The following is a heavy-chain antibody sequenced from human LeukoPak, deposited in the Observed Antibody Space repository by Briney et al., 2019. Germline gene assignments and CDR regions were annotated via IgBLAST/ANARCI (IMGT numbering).Heavy chain of an antibody. CDR1: GHTFTSYD. Sequence: ASVKVSCMASGHTFTSYDINWVRQATGQGLEWMGWMNPNSGNTGYAQKFQGRVTMTRNTSISTAYMELSSLRSEDTAVYYCARGSYSSSFPADFDYWGQGTLVTVSS. V-gene: IGHV1-8*01. J-gene: IGHJ4*02. CDR3: ARGSYSSSFPADFDY. D-gene: IGHD6-6*01. CDR2: MNPNSGNT.